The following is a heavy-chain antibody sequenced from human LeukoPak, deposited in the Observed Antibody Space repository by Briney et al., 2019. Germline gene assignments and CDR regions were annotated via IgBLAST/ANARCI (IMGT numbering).Heavy chain of an antibody. CDR3: ARAPNRYSSSDY. Sequence: GASVKVSCKASGYTFSSYYMHWVRQAPGQGLKWMGIINPTGGSTTYAQKFQGRVTMTRDTSTSTVYMELSSLRSEDTAVYYCARAPNRYSSSDYWGQGTLVTVSS. CDR2: INPTGGST. J-gene: IGHJ4*02. V-gene: IGHV1-46*01. D-gene: IGHD6-13*01. CDR1: GYTFSSYY.